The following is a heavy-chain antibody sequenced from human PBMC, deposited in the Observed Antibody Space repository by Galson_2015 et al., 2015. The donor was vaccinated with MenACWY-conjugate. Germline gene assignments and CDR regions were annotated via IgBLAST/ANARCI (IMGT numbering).Heavy chain of an antibody. CDR2: ISGSGEHT. D-gene: IGHD1-26*01. CDR1: GFTFSNYG. J-gene: IGHJ4*02. CDR3: AREGRRVGSYSDLDY. V-gene: IGHV3-23*01. Sequence: SLRLSCAATGFTFSNYGMNWVRQAPGKGLEWVSAISGSGEHTYYAHSVKGRFTISRDNSRNTLSLQMNSLRAEDTALYYCAREGRRVGSYSDLDYWGQGTLVTVSS.